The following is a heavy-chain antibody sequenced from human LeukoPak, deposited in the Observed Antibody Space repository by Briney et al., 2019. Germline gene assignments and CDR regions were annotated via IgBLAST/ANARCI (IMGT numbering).Heavy chain of an antibody. CDR2: ISSRDRTT. D-gene: IGHD1-1*01. CDR1: GFTFSDYE. CDR3: ARTSWNDVPYLDY. Sequence: GGSLRLSCAASGFTFSDYEINWVRQAPRKGLEWVSYISSRDRTTYYADSVTGRFTISRDNAKNSLYLQMNSLRAEDTAVYYCARTSWNDVPYLDYWGQGTLVTVSS. J-gene: IGHJ4*02. V-gene: IGHV3-48*03.